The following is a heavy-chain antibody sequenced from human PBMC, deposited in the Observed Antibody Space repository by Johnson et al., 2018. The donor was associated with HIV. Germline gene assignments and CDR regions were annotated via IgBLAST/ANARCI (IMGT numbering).Heavy chain of an antibody. Sequence: QVQLVESGGGLVQPGRSLRLSCAASGFTFSDYYMSWIRQAPGKGLEWVSYISSSGSTTYYADSVKGRFTISRDNAKYAKNSLYLLMNSLRDEGTAVYYCAGGMKGQPVRSDGAFDIWGQGTMVTVSS. D-gene: IGHD6-6*01. V-gene: IGHV3-11*04. CDR2: ISSSGSTT. J-gene: IGHJ3*02. CDR3: AGGMKGQPVRSDGAFDI. CDR1: GFTFSDYY.